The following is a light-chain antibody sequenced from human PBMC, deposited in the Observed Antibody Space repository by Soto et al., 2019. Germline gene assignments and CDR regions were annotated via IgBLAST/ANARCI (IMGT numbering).Light chain of an antibody. CDR2: GAS. CDR3: QHYDRSVLI. CDR1: QSVSSSY. Sequence: IVLTQSPGTLSLSPGERATLSCRASQSVSSSYLAWYQQKPGQAPRLLISGASSRATGIPDRFSGSGSGTDFTLTISRLEPEDFAVYYWQHYDRSVLIFGGLTKVDIK. V-gene: IGKV3-20*01. J-gene: IGKJ4*01.